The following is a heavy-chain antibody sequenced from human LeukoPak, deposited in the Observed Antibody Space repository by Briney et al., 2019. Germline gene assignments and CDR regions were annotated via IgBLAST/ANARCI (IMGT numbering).Heavy chain of an antibody. D-gene: IGHD5-18*01. V-gene: IGHV4-34*01. CDR3: ARGRYSYGLPFDY. CDR2: INHSGST. Sequence: SETLSLTCAVYGGSFSGYYWSWIRQPPGKGLEWIGEINHSGSTNYNPSLKSRVTISVDTSKNQFSLKLSSVTAADTAVYYCARGRYSYGLPFDYWGQGPWSPSPQ. J-gene: IGHJ4*02. CDR1: GGSFSGYY.